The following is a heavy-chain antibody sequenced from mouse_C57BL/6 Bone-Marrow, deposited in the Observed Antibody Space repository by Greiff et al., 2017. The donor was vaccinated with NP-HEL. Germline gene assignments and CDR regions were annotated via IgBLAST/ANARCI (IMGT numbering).Heavy chain of an antibody. J-gene: IGHJ1*03. CDR1: GFNIKDDY. V-gene: IGHV14-4*01. CDR3: TTLYYYGSSS. CDR2: IDPENGDT. Sequence: VHVKQSGAELVRPGASVKLSCTASGFNIKDDYMHWVKQRPEQGLEWIGWIDPENGDTEYASKFQGKATITADTSSNTAYLQLSSLTSEDTAVYYCTTLYYYGSSSWGTGTTVTVSS. D-gene: IGHD1-1*01.